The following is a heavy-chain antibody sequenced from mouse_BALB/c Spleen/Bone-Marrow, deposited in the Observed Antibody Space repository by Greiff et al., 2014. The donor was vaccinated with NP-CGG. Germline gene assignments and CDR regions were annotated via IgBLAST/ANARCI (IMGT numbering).Heavy chain of an antibody. CDR1: GYTFTRYW. CDR2: LNPSNGHT. Sequence: QVQLKESGAELLKPGTSVKLSCKASGYTFTRYWMHWVKQRPGQGLEWIGELNPSNGHTNYNGKFKNKATVTVDKSSSTAYMQLSGLTSEDSAVYYCARMITTRGFDYWGQGTTLTVSS. D-gene: IGHD2-4*01. CDR3: ARMITTRGFDY. J-gene: IGHJ2*01. V-gene: IGHV1S81*02.